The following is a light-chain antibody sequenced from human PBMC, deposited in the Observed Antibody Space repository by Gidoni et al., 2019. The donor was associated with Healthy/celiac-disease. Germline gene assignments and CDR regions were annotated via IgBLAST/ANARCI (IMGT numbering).Light chain of an antibody. V-gene: IGLV1-40*01. Sequence: QSVLTQPPSVSAAPGQRVTISCTGSRSNIGAGYDVPWYQQLPGTAPKLLIYGNSNRPSGVPDRFSGSKSGTSASLAITGLQAEDEADYYCQSYDSSLSGSVFGGGTKLTVL. CDR3: QSYDSSLSGSV. CDR2: GNS. CDR1: RSNIGAGYD. J-gene: IGLJ2*01.